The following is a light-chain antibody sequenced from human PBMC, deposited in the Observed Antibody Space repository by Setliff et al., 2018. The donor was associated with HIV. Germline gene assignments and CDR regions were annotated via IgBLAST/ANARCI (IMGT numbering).Light chain of an antibody. V-gene: IGLV1-44*01. CDR3: ASWDDSLVWV. J-gene: IGLJ3*02. Sequence: QSVLTQPPSTSGTPVQRVTISCSGSSSNIETNPVNWYLQLPGTAPKLLIYSNDQRPSGVPDRFSGSKSDTSATLAISGLQPEDEAVYYCASWDDSLVWVFGGGTK. CDR2: SND. CDR1: SSNIETNP.